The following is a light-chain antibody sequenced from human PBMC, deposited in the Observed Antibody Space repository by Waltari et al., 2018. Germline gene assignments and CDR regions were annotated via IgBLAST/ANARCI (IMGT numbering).Light chain of an antibody. CDR2: WAS. Sequence: DIVMTQSPDSLAVSLGDRATINCQSSQSILYSSNNKNYLGWYQQKQGQPPKLLIYWASTRESGVPDRFSGSGSGTDFTLTISSLQAEDVAVYYCLQYYNTPRTFGGGTRVEIK. J-gene: IGKJ4*01. CDR1: QSILYSSNNKNY. V-gene: IGKV4-1*01. CDR3: LQYYNTPRT.